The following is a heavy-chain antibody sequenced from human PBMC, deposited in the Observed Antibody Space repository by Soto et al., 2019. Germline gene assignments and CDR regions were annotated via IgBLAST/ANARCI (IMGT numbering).Heavy chain of an antibody. CDR1: GYTFSNYG. Sequence: QVQLVQSGAEVKKPGASVKVSCKASGYTFSNYGISWVRQAPGQGLEWMGWISAYNGNTKYAQKLQGRVTMTTVTSTSTAYMEPRSLTSDDTAVYYCTRDSPPVDYWGQGTLVTVSS. J-gene: IGHJ4*01. V-gene: IGHV1-18*01. CDR3: TRDSPPVDY. CDR2: ISAYNGNT.